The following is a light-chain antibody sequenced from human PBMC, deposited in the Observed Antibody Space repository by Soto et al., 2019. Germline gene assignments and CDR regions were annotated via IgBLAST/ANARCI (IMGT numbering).Light chain of an antibody. CDR2: DAS. Sequence: EIVMTQSPATLSLSPGDRAALSCRASQSIRRDSLAWYQKKRGQPPRVLIYDASTRATGIPDRFSGSGSGTDFTLTINRLEPEDFAVYYCQQYGDSSITFGQGTRLEIK. V-gene: IGKV3-20*01. CDR1: QSIRRDS. CDR3: QQYGDSSIT. J-gene: IGKJ5*01.